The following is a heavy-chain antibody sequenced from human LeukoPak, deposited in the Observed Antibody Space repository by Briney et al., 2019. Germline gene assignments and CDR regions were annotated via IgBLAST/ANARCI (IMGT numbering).Heavy chain of an antibody. Sequence: SQTLSLTCTVSGGSISSGGYYWSWIRQHPGKGLEWIGYIYYSGSTYYNPSLKSRVTISVDTSKNQFSLKLSSVTAADTAVYYCAREARVATLDAFDIWGQGTMVTVSS. V-gene: IGHV4-31*03. CDR1: GGSISSGGYY. CDR3: AREARVATLDAFDI. D-gene: IGHD5-12*01. CDR2: IYYSGST. J-gene: IGHJ3*02.